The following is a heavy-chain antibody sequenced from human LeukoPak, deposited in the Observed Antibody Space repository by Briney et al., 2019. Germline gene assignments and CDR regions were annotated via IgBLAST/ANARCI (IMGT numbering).Heavy chain of an antibody. CDR2: VIPIFGTS. V-gene: IGHV1-69*13. CDR3: ASSPPYYMDV. Sequence: ASVKVSCKASGGTFSSYAISWVRQAPGRGLEWMGGVIPIFGTSNYAQKFQGRVTITADESTSTAYMELSSLRSEDTAVYYCASSPPYYMDVWGKGTTVTVSS. J-gene: IGHJ6*03. CDR1: GGTFSSYA.